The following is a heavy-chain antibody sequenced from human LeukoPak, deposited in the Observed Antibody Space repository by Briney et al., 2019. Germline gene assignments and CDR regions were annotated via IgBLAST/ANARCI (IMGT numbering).Heavy chain of an antibody. J-gene: IGHJ4*02. Sequence: PSETLSLTCSVSSYSIPSGYYWGWIRQPPGKGLEWIGSINLSGHTYYNPSLKSRVTISVDTSKSQFSLQLSSVTAADTAVYYCARGGGSWFEDYWGQGTLVTVSS. V-gene: IGHV4-38-2*02. D-gene: IGHD6-13*01. CDR1: SYSIPSGYY. CDR3: ARGGGSWFEDY. CDR2: INLSGHT.